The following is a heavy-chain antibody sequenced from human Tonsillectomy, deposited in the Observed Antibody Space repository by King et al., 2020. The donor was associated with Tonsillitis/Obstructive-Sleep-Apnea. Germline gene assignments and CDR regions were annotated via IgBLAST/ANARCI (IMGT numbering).Heavy chain of an antibody. V-gene: IGHV3-33*01. CDR1: GFTFRTYG. J-gene: IGHJ5*02. Sequence: VQLVESGGGVVQPGRSLRLTCAASGFTFRTYGMHWVRQAPGKGLEWVAVIWYDGSYKYYANSVKGRFTISRDNSKNTVYLQMNSLRAEDTAVYYCVRDGIKSAARERSGLDTWGQGTLVTVSS. D-gene: IGHD2-2*01. CDR2: IWYDGSYK. CDR3: VRDGIKSAARERSGLDT.